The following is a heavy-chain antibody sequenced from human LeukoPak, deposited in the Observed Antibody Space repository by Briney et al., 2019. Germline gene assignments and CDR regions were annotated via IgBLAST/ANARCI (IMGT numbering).Heavy chain of an antibody. Sequence: ASLKVSCKASGYSFTAAYNIHWLRQAPGQGPEFMGWINPNSGDTRYAQKFQGRVTMTRDTSISTAYMELSRLRSDDTAVYYCARSGYSGYDSGGYWGQGTLVTVSS. CDR1: GYSFTAAYN. D-gene: IGHD5-12*01. V-gene: IGHV1-2*02. J-gene: IGHJ4*02. CDR3: ARSGYSGYDSGGY. CDR2: INPNSGDT.